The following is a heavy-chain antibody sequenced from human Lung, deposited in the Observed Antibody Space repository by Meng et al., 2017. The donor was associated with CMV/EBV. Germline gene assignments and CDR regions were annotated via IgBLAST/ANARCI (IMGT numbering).Heavy chain of an antibody. J-gene: IGHJ4*02. D-gene: IGHD3-22*01. CDR3: APTYYYDSSGYYPFAY. CDR1: GFTFSSYS. V-gene: IGHV3-21*01. CDR2: ISSSSSYI. Sequence: GGSXRLXCAASGFTFSSYSMNWVRQAPGKGLEWVSSISSSSSYISYADSVKGRFIISRDNAKNSLYLQMNSLRAEDTAVYHCAPTYYYDSSGYYPFAYWGQGPLVTVSS.